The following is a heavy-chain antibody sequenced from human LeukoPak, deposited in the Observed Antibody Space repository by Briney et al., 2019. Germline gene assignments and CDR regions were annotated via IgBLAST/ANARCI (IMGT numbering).Heavy chain of an antibody. CDR1: TFTFSDYG. D-gene: IGHD6-13*01. CDR2: ISSSSSYI. V-gene: IGHV3-21*01. Sequence: GGSLRLSCIGSTFTFSDYGMHWVRQAPGKGLEWVSSISSSSSYIYYADSVKGRFTISRDNAKNSLYLQMNSLRAEDTAVYYCARDKPEYSSSWDYYYYYYMDVWGKGTTVTVSS. J-gene: IGHJ6*03. CDR3: ARDKPEYSSSWDYYYYYYMDV.